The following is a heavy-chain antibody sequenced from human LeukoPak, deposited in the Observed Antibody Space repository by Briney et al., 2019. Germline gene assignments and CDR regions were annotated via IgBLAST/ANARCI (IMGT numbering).Heavy chain of an antibody. D-gene: IGHD5-12*01. Sequence: LVKVSCKASGGTFSSYAISWVRQAPGQGLEWMGRIIPIFGTANYAQKFQGRVTITTDESTSTAYMELSSLRSEDTAVYYCARVRQGYSGYDSREYYYYYYMDVWDKGTTVTVSS. V-gene: IGHV1-69*05. CDR2: IIPIFGTA. CDR3: ARVRQGYSGYDSREYYYYYYMDV. J-gene: IGHJ6*03. CDR1: GGTFSSYA.